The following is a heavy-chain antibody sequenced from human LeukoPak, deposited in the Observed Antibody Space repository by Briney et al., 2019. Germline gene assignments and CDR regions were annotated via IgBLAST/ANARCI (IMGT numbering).Heavy chain of an antibody. D-gene: IGHD6-13*01. Sequence: ASETLSLTCAVYGGSFSGYYWSWIRQPPGKGLEWIGEINHSGSTNYNPSLKSRVTISVDTSKNQFSLKLSSVTAADTAVYYCARQPFYSGSSWTQTPLDAFDIWGQGTMVTVSS. V-gene: IGHV4-34*01. CDR2: INHSGST. J-gene: IGHJ3*02. CDR3: ARQPFYSGSSWTQTPLDAFDI. CDR1: GGSFSGYY.